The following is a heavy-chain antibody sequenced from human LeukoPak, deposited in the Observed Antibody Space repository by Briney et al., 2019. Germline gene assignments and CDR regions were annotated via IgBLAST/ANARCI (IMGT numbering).Heavy chain of an antibody. D-gene: IGHD5-12*01. CDR2: ISWNRGSI. CDR3: AKGARLRANSYYFDF. CDR1: GFTFDDYA. J-gene: IGHJ4*02. V-gene: IGHV3-9*03. Sequence: GGSLRLSCAASGFTFDDYAMHWVRQAPGKGLEWVSGISWNRGSIGYADSVKGRFTISRDNAKNSLYLQMNSLRADDMALYYCAKGARLRANSYYFDFWGQGTLVTVSS.